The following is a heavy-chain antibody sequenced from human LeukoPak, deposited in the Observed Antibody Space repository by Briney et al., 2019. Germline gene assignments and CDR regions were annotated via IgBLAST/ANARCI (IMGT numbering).Heavy chain of an antibody. J-gene: IGHJ4*02. CDR1: GSSFTTYW. V-gene: IGHV5-51*01. D-gene: IGHD5-18*01. Sequence: GESLQISCKGSGSSFTTYWIGWLRQMPGKGLEWMGIIYPGDSETRYSPSFQGQVTISADKSISTAYLQWSSLKASDTAIYYCVRSRGYSYGYSYYFDYWGQGTLVTVSS. CDR3: VRSRGYSYGYSYYFDY. CDR2: IYPGDSET.